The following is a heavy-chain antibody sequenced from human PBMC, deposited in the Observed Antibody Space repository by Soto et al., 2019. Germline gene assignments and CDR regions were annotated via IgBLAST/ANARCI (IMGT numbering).Heavy chain of an antibody. CDR3: AKGQHCSSTSCHFYYYGMDV. V-gene: IGHV1-3*01. J-gene: IGHJ6*02. CDR2: INAGNGNT. CDR1: GYTFTGYY. D-gene: IGHD2-2*01. Sequence: ASVKVSCKASGYTFTGYYMHWVRQAPGQRLEWMGWINAGNGNTKYSQKFQGRLTISRDNSKNTLYLQVNSLRVEDTAVYYCAKGQHCSSTSCHFYYYGMDVWGQGTTVTVSS.